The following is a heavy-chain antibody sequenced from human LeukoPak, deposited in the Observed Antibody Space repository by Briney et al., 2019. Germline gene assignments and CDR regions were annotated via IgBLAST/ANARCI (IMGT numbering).Heavy chain of an antibody. Sequence: GESRQISCKGSRYGFTSYWISWVRQMPGKGLEWMGTIYPGDSDTRYSPSFQGQVTISADKSISTAYLQWSSLKASDTAMYYCARAFNYYGSGSFSDYWGQGTLVTVSS. J-gene: IGHJ4*02. D-gene: IGHD3-10*01. CDR1: RYGFTSYW. CDR2: IYPGDSDT. CDR3: ARAFNYYGSGSFSDY. V-gene: IGHV5-51*01.